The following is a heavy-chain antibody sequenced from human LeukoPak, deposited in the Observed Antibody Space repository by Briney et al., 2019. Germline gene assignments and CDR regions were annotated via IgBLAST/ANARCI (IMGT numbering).Heavy chain of an antibody. CDR1: GGSISSYY. V-gene: IGHV4-59*01. Sequence: SETLSLTCTVSGGSISSYYWSWLRQPLGKGLEWIGYIYYSGSTNYNPSLKSRVTISVDTSKNQFSLKLSSVTAADTAVYYCARGGHDYGDYVFDYWGQGTLVTVSS. CDR3: ARGGHDYGDYVFDY. D-gene: IGHD4-17*01. J-gene: IGHJ4*02. CDR2: IYYSGST.